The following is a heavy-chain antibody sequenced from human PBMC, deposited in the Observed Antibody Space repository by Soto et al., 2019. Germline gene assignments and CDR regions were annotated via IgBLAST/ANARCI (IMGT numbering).Heavy chain of an antibody. Sequence: QVQLVQSGAEVKKPGSSVKVSCKASGGTFSSYAISWVRQAPGPGLEWMGGIIPIFGTANYAQKFQGRVKITADESTSTAYMELSSLRAEDTAVYYRAREAGLRCPKTKPNWFDPWGQGTMVTVSS. CDR2: IIPIFGTA. V-gene: IGHV1-69*01. CDR3: AREAGLRCPKTKPNWFDP. CDR1: GGTFSSYA. D-gene: IGHD3-16*01. J-gene: IGHJ5*02.